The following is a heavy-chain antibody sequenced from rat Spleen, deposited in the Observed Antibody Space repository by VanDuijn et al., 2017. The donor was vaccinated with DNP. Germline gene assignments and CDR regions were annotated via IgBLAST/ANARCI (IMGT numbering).Heavy chain of an antibody. CDR2: INYSGTT. D-gene: IGHD1-2*01. Sequence: EVHLQESGPGLVKPSQSLSLTCSVTGYSITTNYWGWIRKFPGNKMEWVGHINYSGTTSYHPSLKSRISITRDTSKNQFFLQFSSVTTEDTTTYYCSTRPYYHSAYVYSPLDKWGHGVMVTVSS. V-gene: IGHV3-1*01. CDR1: GYSITTNY. J-gene: IGHJ2*01. CDR3: STRPYYHSAYVYSPLDK.